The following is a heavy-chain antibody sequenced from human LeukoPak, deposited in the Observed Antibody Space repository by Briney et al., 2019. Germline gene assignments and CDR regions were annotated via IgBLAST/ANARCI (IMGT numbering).Heavy chain of an antibody. CDR3: ARGMTTVVTPSYYYYYMDV. V-gene: IGHV1-69*13. CDR2: IIPIFGTA. D-gene: IGHD4-23*01. J-gene: IGHJ6*03. Sequence: SVNVSCTASVGTFSSYAISWVRQAPGQGLEWMGGIIPIFGTANYAQKFQGRVTITADESTSTAYMELSSLRSEDTAVYYCARGMTTVVTPSYYYYYMDVWGKGTTVTVSS. CDR1: VGTFSSYA.